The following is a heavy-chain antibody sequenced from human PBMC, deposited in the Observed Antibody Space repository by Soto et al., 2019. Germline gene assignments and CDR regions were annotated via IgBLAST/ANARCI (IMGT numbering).Heavy chain of an antibody. CDR1: GLTFSSYA. CDR2: ISGSGGST. D-gene: IGHD6-13*01. Sequence: PGGSLRLSCAASGLTFSSYAMSWVRQAPGKGLEWVSAISGSGGSTYYADSVKGRFTISRDNSKNTLYLQMNSLRAEDTAVYYCARSSSWGANYYYYYGMDVWGQGTTVTSP. V-gene: IGHV3-23*01. CDR3: ARSSSWGANYYYYYGMDV. J-gene: IGHJ6*02.